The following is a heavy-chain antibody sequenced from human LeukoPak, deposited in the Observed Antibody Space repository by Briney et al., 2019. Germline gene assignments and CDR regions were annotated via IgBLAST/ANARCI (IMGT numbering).Heavy chain of an antibody. CDR1: GVSISSYY. J-gene: IGHJ3*02. V-gene: IGHV4-59*08. CDR3: ASTRLRRRYDAFDI. Sequence: SETLSLTCTVFGVSISSYYWSWIRQPPGKGLEWIGYIYYSGSTNYNPSLKSRVTISVDTSKNQFSLKLSSVTAADTAVYYCASTRLRRRYDAFDIWGQGTMVTVSS. D-gene: IGHD4-17*01. CDR2: IYYSGST.